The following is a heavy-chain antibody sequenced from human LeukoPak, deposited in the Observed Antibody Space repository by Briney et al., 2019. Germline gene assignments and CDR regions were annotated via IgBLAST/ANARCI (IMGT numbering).Heavy chain of an antibody. CDR3: ARDKSASSPREWFDP. CDR1: GFIFGSYA. D-gene: IGHD6-6*01. CDR2: ISPSGSAT. Sequence: GGSLRLSCAASGFIFGSYAMSWVRQGPEKGLEWVSTISPSGSATYYADSVKGRFTISRDNSNSTLYLQMNSLRDEDTALYHCARDKSASSPREWFDPWGQGTVVTVSS. J-gene: IGHJ5*02. V-gene: IGHV3-23*01.